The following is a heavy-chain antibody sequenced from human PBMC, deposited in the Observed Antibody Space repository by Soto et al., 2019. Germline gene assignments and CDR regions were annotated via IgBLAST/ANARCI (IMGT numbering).Heavy chain of an antibody. V-gene: IGHV1-3*01. CDR1: GYTFTSYA. Sequence: ASGNVSCKASGYTFTSYAMHWVRQAPGQRLEWMGWINAGNGNTKYSQKFQGRVTITRDTSASTAYMELSSLRSEDTAVYYCARDKIVGGWYYFDYCRQGPLVPVS. CDR3: ARDKIVGGWYYFDY. D-gene: IGHD6-19*01. CDR2: INAGNGNT. J-gene: IGHJ4*02.